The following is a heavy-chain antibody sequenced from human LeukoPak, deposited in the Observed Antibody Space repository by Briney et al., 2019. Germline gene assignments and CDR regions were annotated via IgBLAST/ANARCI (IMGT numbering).Heavy chain of an antibody. Sequence: SETLSLTCAVYGGSFSGYYWSWIRQPPGKGLEWIGEINRSGSTNYNPSLESRVTISVDTSKNQFSLKLSSVTAADTAVYYCARGRGEMATFHDFDYWGQGTLVTVSS. V-gene: IGHV4-34*01. CDR1: GGSFSGYY. D-gene: IGHD5-24*01. CDR3: ARGRGEMATFHDFDY. J-gene: IGHJ4*02. CDR2: INRSGST.